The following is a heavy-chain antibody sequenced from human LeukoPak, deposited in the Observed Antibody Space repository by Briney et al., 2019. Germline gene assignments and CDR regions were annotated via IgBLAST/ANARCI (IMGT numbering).Heavy chain of an antibody. CDR3: ARVTSPRHTAMARDY. D-gene: IGHD5-18*01. Sequence: SETLSLTCTVSGGSISSSSYYWGWIRQPPGTGLEWIGSIYYSGSTYYNPSLKSRVTISVDTSKNQFSLKLSSVTAADTAVYYCARVTSPRHTAMARDYWGQGTLVTVSS. CDR1: GGSISSSSYY. CDR2: IYYSGST. V-gene: IGHV4-39*07. J-gene: IGHJ4*02.